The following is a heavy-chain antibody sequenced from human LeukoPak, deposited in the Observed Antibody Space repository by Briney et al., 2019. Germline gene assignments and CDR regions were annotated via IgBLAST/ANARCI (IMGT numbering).Heavy chain of an antibody. CDR3: AKVPRGSHYPYYFDY. CDR2: ISGSGGST. D-gene: IGHD1-26*01. Sequence: PGGSLRLSCAASGFTFSSYAMSWVRQAPGKGLEWVSAISGSGGSTYYADSVKGRFTISRDNSKNTLYLQMNSLRAEDTAVYYCAKVPRGSHYPYYFDYWGQGTLVTVSS. V-gene: IGHV3-23*01. CDR1: GFTFSSYA. J-gene: IGHJ4*02.